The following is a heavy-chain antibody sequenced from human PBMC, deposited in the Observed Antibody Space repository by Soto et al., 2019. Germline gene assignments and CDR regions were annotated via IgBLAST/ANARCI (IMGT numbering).Heavy chain of an antibody. J-gene: IGHJ4*02. CDR3: ANSRGGQLDPFDY. CDR2: VYSSGTT. D-gene: IGHD1-1*01. CDR1: GFSLSTSGMC. V-gene: IGHV4-61*08. Sequence: SGPTLVNPTQTLTLTCTFSGFSLSTSGMCVSWIRQPPGKGLEWIGYVYSSGTTDYNPSLKSRLSISIDTSKSQFSLKLTSVTAADTAVYYCANSRGGQLDPFDYWGQGTLVTVSS.